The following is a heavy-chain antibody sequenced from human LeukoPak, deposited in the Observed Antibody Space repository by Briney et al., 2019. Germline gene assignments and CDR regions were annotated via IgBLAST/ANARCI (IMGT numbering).Heavy chain of an antibody. CDR2: INHSGST. V-gene: IGHV4-34*01. CDR3: ARGEYQLLYSY. D-gene: IGHD2-2*02. Sequence: SETLSLTCAVYGGSFSGYYWSWIRQPPGKGLEWIREINHSGSTNYNPPLKSRVTISVDTSKNQFSLKLSSVTAADTAVYYCARGEYQLLYSYWGQGTLVTVSS. CDR1: GGSFSGYY. J-gene: IGHJ4*02.